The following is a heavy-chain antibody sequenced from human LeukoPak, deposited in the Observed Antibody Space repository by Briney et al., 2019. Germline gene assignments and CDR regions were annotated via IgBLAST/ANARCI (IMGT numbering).Heavy chain of an antibody. J-gene: IGHJ3*02. Sequence: SETLSLTCTVSGGSISSYYWSWIRQPAGKGLEWIGRIYTSGSTNYNPSLKSRVTMSVDTSKNQFSLKLSSVTAADTAVYYCASPHVAGRYFDPDAFDIWGQGTMVTVSS. CDR2: IYTSGST. CDR3: ASPHVAGRYFDPDAFDI. CDR1: GGSISSYY. V-gene: IGHV4-4*07. D-gene: IGHD3-9*01.